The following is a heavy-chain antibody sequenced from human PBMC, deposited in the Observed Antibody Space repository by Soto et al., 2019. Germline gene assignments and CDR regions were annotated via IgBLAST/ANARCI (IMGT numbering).Heavy chain of an antibody. Sequence: GGSLRLSCASSGFTFSSYGMHLVRQGPGKGLEWVALISYDGSNKYYADSVKGRFTISRDNSKNTLYLEVNSLRAEDTAVYYCAKDLTHGSGIIYGMDIWGQGTTVTVSS. J-gene: IGHJ6*02. CDR1: GFTFSSYG. D-gene: IGHD3-10*01. CDR2: ISYDGSNK. CDR3: AKDLTHGSGIIYGMDI. V-gene: IGHV3-30*18.